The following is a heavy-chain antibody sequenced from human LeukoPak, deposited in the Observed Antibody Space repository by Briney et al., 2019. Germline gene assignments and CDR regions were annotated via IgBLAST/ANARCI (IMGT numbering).Heavy chain of an antibody. CDR1: GGSISSGGYS. V-gene: IGHV4-30-4*07. J-gene: IGHJ4*02. D-gene: IGHD3-10*01. Sequence: SETLSLTCAVSGGSISSGGYSWSWIRQPPGKGLEWIGYIYYSGSTYYNPSLKSRVTMSVDMSTRQISLKLSSVTAADTAVYYCARAVGGDGSGSLWGPGTLVTVSS. CDR2: IYYSGST. CDR3: ARAVGGDGSGSL.